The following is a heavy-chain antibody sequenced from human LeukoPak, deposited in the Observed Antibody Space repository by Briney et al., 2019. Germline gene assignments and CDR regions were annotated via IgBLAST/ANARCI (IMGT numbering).Heavy chain of an antibody. V-gene: IGHV3-21*04. D-gene: IGHD6-13*01. CDR2: ISSSSSYI. J-gene: IGHJ6*02. Sequence: PGGSLRLSCAASGFTFSSYSMNWVRQAPGKGLEWVSSISSSSSYIYYADSVKGRFTISRDNAKNSLYLQMNSLRAEDTALYYCAKGARIAAAGPYYYYYGMDVWGQGTTVTVSS. CDR3: AKGARIAAAGPYYYYYGMDV. CDR1: GFTFSSYS.